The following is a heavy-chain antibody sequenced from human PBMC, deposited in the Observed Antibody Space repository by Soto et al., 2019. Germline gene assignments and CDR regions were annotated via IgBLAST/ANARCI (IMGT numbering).Heavy chain of an antibody. J-gene: IGHJ4*02. CDR2: IRSKAASYAT. Sequence: EVQLVESGGGLVQPGGSLKLSCAASGFTFSDSTVHWVRQAAGKGLEWVGRIRSKAASYATAYAASVKGRFTISRDDSQNTAYLQMSSLKNEDTAVYYCPGRQLENWGQGTLVTVAS. V-gene: IGHV3-73*01. CDR3: PGRQLEN. D-gene: IGHD6-13*01. CDR1: GFTFSDST.